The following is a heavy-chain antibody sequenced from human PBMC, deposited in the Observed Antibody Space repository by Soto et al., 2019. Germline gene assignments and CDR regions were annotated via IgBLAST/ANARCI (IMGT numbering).Heavy chain of an antibody. J-gene: IGHJ4*02. V-gene: IGHV1-18*01. D-gene: IGHD3-22*01. CDR2: VSAYNGNT. CDR3: ARVFNYYDSSGYHYYFDY. Sequence: VKVSCKASGYTFTSYGISWVRQAPGQGLEWMGWVSAYNGNTNYAQKLQGRVTMTTDTSTSTAYMELRSLRSDDTAVYYCARVFNYYDSSGYHYYFDYWGQGTLVTVSS. CDR1: GYTFTSYG.